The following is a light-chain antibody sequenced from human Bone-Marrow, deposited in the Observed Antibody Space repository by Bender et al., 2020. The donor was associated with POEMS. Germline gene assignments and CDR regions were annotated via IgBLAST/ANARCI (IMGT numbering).Light chain of an antibody. J-gene: IGLJ3*02. CDR3: AVWDDSLNGWV. Sequence: QSVLTQPPSASGAPGQRVTISCSGGSSNIGAHAVTWYQHLPGTAPKLLLYSSHRRPSEVPDRFSGSRSGTSASLAVSGLQSEDEADYYCAVWDDSLNGWVFGGGTKLTVL. CDR2: SSH. CDR1: SSNIGAHA. V-gene: IGLV1-44*01.